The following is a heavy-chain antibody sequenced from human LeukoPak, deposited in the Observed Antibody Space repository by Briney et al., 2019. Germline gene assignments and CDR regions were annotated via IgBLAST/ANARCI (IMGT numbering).Heavy chain of an antibody. CDR1: GGSISSNNW. Sequence: SETLSLTRVVSGGSISSNNWWSWVRQPPGKGLEWSGEVFHSGSTNHNPSLKSRVTISVDKSKNQFSLRLSSVTAADTSVYYCARACGSTNFGNYYYYYMDVWGKGTTVTVSS. J-gene: IGHJ6*03. D-gene: IGHD2-2*01. CDR3: ARACGSTNFGNYYYYYMDV. V-gene: IGHV4-4*02. CDR2: VFHSGST.